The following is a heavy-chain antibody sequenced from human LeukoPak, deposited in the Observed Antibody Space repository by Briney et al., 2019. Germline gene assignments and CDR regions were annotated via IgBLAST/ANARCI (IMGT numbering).Heavy chain of an antibody. CDR3: AAVLETYYTAYYFTY. V-gene: IGHV4-34*01. CDR1: GGSFSHYY. Sequence: SETLSLTCAVYGGSFSHYYWTWIRQPPGKGLELIGEINHSGSSKYNPSLKSRVTISVDTSKNQFSLKLTSVTAADTAVYYCAAVLETYYTAYYFTYWGQGTQVTVSS. D-gene: IGHD3-3*01. J-gene: IGHJ4*02. CDR2: INHSGSS.